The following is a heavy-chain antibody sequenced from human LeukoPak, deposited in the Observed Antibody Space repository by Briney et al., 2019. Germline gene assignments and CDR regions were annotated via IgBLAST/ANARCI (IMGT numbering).Heavy chain of an antibody. V-gene: IGHV1-18*01. CDR1: GYTFTSYG. CDR3: ARLAQHRYYYDTSAYRYYFDY. Sequence: GASVKVSCNASGYTFTSYGTSWVRQSPGQALGWIVWIIGYNGHTIYAQKLQGRVPMTTDTSTSTAYMELRRLRSDDTAVYYCARLAQHRYYYDTSAYRYYFDYWGQGTLVTVSS. CDR2: IIGYNGHT. D-gene: IGHD3-22*01. J-gene: IGHJ4*02.